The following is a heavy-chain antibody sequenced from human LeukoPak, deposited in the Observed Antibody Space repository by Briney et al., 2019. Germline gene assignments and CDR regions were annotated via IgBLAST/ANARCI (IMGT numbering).Heavy chain of an antibody. CDR2: INHNGNVN. CDR1: GFTFSSYW. CDR3: ARGGGLDV. Sequence: PGGSLRLSCAASGFTFSSYWMNWARQAPGKGLEWVASINHNGNVNYYVDSVKGRFTISRDNAKNSLCLQMSNLRAEDTAVYFCARGGGLDVWGQGATVTVS. V-gene: IGHV3-7*03. D-gene: IGHD3-16*01. J-gene: IGHJ6*02.